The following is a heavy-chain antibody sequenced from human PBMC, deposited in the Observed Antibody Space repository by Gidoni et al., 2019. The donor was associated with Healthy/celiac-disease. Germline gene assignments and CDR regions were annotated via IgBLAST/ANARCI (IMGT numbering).Heavy chain of an antibody. D-gene: IGHD6-13*01. Sequence: EVQLVESGGGLVQPGRSLRLSCASSGFTFDDYAMHWVRRAPGKGLEWVSGISWNSGSIGYADSVKGRFTISRDNAKNSLYLQMNSLRAEDTALYYCAKAAYSSSWYVAFDIWGQGTMVTVSS. CDR1: GFTFDDYA. CDR3: AKAAYSSSWYVAFDI. CDR2: ISWNSGSI. V-gene: IGHV3-9*01. J-gene: IGHJ3*02.